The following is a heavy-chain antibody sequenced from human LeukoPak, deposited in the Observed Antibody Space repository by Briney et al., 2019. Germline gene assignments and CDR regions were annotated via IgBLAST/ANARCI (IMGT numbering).Heavy chain of an antibody. Sequence: ASVKVSCKASGYTFTGYYMHWVRQAPGQGLEWMGWNNPNSGGTNYAQKFQGRVTMTRDTSISTAYMELSRLRSDDTAVYYCASLYYYGSGSYYEDDYWGQGTLVTVSS. CDR2: NNPNSGGT. J-gene: IGHJ4*02. CDR1: GYTFTGYY. D-gene: IGHD3-10*01. CDR3: ASLYYYGSGSYYEDDY. V-gene: IGHV1-2*02.